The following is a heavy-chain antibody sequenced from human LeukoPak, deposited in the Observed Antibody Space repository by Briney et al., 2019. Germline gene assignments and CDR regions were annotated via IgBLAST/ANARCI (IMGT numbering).Heavy chain of an antibody. V-gene: IGHV3-13*01. D-gene: IGHD3-22*01. J-gene: IGHJ6*02. CDR1: GFTFSSYD. CDR2: IGTAGDT. CDR3: ARAFPFGYYDSSGYYYGGFYYYGMDV. Sequence: PGGSLRLSCAASGFTFSSYDMHWVRQATGKGLEWVSAIGTAGDTYYPGSVKGRSTISRENAKNSLYLQMNSLRAGDTAVYYCARAFPFGYYDSSGYYYGGFYYYGMDVWGQGTTVTVSS.